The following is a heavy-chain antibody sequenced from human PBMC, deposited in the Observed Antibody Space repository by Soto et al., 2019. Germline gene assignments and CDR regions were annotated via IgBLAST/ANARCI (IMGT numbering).Heavy chain of an antibody. D-gene: IGHD3-3*01. J-gene: IGHJ4*02. Sequence: PGGSLRLSCLASGFIFDDYAIHWVRQVAGKGLEWVSGIDWNRATVGYADSVKGRFTLSRDNARNSVVLQMNSLRPEDTAVYYCVKDVGYRNYDFKNFDSWGQGNLVTVSS. V-gene: IGHV3-9*01. CDR2: IDWNRATV. CDR3: VKDVGYRNYDFKNFDS. CDR1: GFIFDDYA.